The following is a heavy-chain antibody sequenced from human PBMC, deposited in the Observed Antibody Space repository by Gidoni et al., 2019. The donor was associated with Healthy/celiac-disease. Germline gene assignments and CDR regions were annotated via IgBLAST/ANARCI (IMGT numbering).Heavy chain of an antibody. D-gene: IGHD4-17*01. CDR3: ASFDYGGNLNWFDP. J-gene: IGHJ5*02. V-gene: IGHV4-61*02. CDR2: IYTSGST. Sequence: QVQLQESGPGLVKPSQTLSLTCTVSGCSISSGSYYWSWIRQPAGKGLEWIGRIYTSGSTNYNPSLKSRVTISVDTSKNQFSLKLSSVTAADTAVYYCASFDYGGNLNWFDPWGQGTLVTVSS. CDR1: GCSISSGSYY.